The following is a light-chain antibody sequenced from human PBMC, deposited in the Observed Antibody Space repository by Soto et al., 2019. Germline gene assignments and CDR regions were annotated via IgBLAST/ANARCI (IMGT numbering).Light chain of an antibody. CDR2: TAS. Sequence: DIKMTQSPSTLSASVGDRVTITCLASQGISSYLAWYQLKPGKAPKLLISTASSLQSGVPSRFSGSGSGTDFTLTISCLQSEDFATYYCQQYYSFPRTFGQGTNV. J-gene: IGKJ1*01. V-gene: IGKV1-9*01. CDR1: QGISSY. CDR3: QQYYSFPRT.